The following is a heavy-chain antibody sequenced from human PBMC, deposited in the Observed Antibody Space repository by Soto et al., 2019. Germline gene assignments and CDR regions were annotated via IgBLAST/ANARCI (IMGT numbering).Heavy chain of an antibody. D-gene: IGHD3-10*01. CDR3: ARELWGARNDAFDI. J-gene: IGHJ3*02. V-gene: IGHV3-48*03. Sequence: GSLRLSCAASGFTFSSYEMNWVRQAPGKGLEWVSYISSSGSTIYYADSVKGRFTISRDNAKNSLYLQMNSLRAEDTAVYYCARELWGARNDAFDIWGQGTMVTVS. CDR2: ISSSGSTI. CDR1: GFTFSSYE.